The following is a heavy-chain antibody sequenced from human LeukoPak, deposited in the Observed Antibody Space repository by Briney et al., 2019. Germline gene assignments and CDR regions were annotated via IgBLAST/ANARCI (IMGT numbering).Heavy chain of an antibody. CDR3: ARGYCSSTSCYINWFDP. CDR1: GGSFSGYY. V-gene: IGHV4-34*01. J-gene: IGHJ5*02. CDR2: ISHSGST. Sequence: SETLSLTCAVYGGSFSGYYWSWIRQPPGKGLEWIGEISHSGSTNYNPSLKSRVTISVDTSKNQFSLKLSSVTAADTAVYYCARGYCSSTSCYINWFDPWGQGTLVTVSS. D-gene: IGHD2-2*01.